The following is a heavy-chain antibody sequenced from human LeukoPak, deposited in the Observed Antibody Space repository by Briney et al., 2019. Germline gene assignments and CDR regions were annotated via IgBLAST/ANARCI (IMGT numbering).Heavy chain of an antibody. Sequence: PGGSLRLSCAASGFTVNSNCMNWVRQAPGKGLEWVSVIYSGGSTYYADSVQGRFTISRDNSKNTLYLQMNSLGAEDTAVYYCASGDNIGYYYGPDYWGQGTLVTVSS. CDR3: ASGDNIGYYYGPDY. J-gene: IGHJ4*02. CDR1: GFTVNSNC. CDR2: IYSGGST. D-gene: IGHD3-22*01. V-gene: IGHV3-53*01.